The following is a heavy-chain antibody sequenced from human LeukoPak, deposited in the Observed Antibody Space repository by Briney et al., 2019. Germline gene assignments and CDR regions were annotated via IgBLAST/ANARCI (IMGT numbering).Heavy chain of an antibody. CDR3: AKAWFGDPNDAFDI. J-gene: IGHJ3*02. CDR2: IPYDGSNK. D-gene: IGHD3-10*01. V-gene: IGHV3-30*18. CDR1: GFTFSSYG. Sequence: GGSLRLSCAASGFTFSSYGMHWVRQAPGKGLEWVAVIPYDGSNKYYADSVKGRFTISRDNSKNTLYLQMNSLRAEDTALYYCAKAWFGDPNDAFDIWGQGTMVTVSS.